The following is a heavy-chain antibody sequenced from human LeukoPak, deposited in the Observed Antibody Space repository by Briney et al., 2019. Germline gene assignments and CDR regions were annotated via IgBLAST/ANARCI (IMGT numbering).Heavy chain of an antibody. V-gene: IGHV1-2*06. CDR2: INPNSGGT. Sequence: ASVKVSCKASGYTFTGYYMHWVRQAPGQGLEWMGRINPNSGGTNYAQKFQGRVTMTRDTSISTAYMELSGLRSDDTAVYYCARARVAARPFGMDVWGQGTTVTVSS. CDR3: ARARVAARPFGMDV. J-gene: IGHJ6*02. D-gene: IGHD6-6*01. CDR1: GYTFTGYY.